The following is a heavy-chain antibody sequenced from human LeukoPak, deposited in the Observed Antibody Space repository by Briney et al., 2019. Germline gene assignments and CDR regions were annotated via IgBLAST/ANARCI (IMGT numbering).Heavy chain of an antibody. D-gene: IGHD2-15*01. V-gene: IGHV4-34*01. J-gene: IGHJ5*02. CDR2: INHSGST. CDR3: ARVKSLYCSGGSCYWGWFDP. CDR1: GGSFSGYY. Sequence: PSETLSLTCAVYGGSFSGYYWSWIRQPPGKGLEWIGEINHSGSTNYNPSLKSRVTISVDTPKNQFSLKLSSVTAADTAVYYCARVKSLYCSGGSCYWGWFDPWGQGTLVTVSS.